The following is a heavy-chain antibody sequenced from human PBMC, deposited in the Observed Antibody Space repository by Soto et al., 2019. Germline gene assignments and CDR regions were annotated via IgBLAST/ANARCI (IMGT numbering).Heavy chain of an antibody. Sequence: LRLSCAASGFTFSSYDMHWVRQAPGKGLEWVAVISYDGRNKYYADSVKGRLTISRDNSKNTLFLQMNSLRTEDTAMYYCAKGQHCSSTSCYFYYYGMDVWGQGITVTVS. D-gene: IGHD2-2*01. J-gene: IGHJ6*02. CDR3: AKGQHCSSTSCYFYYYGMDV. CDR1: GFTFSSYD. V-gene: IGHV3-30*18. CDR2: ISYDGRNK.